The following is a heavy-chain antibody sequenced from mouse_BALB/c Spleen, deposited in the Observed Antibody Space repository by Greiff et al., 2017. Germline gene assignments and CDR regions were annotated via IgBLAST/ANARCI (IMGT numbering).Heavy chain of an antibody. CDR1: GFNIKDTY. D-gene: IGHD2-4*01. J-gene: IGHJ3*01. Sequence: VQLQQSGAELVKPGASVKLSCTASGFNIKDTYMHWVKQRPEQGLEWIGRIDPANGNTKYDPKFQGKATITADTSSNTAYLQLSSLTSEDTAVYYCALYYDYDGAWFAYWGQGTLVTVSA. CDR2: IDPANGNT. V-gene: IGHV14-3*02. CDR3: ALYYDYDGAWFAY.